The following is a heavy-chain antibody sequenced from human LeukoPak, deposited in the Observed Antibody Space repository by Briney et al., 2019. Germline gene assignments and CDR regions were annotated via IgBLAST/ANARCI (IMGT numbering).Heavy chain of an antibody. D-gene: IGHD5-18*01. J-gene: IGHJ4*02. Sequence: GGSLRLSCASSGFIFSSYSMKWVRQPRGRGLEWVLSISSSSSYIYYADSVKGGFTISRDNAKNSLYLPMNSQNCQAAAVYYFARDRGGYGEGLDYWGQGTLVTVSS. CDR2: ISSSSSYI. V-gene: IGHV3-21*01. CDR3: ARDRGGYGEGLDY. CDR1: GFIFSSYS.